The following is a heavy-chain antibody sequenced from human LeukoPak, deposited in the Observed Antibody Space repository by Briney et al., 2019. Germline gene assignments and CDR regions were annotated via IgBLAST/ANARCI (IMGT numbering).Heavy chain of an antibody. D-gene: IGHD4-23*01. CDR1: GGTFSSYA. CDR3: ARTATVVQLPAPPNYYYYGMDV. J-gene: IGHJ6*02. V-gene: IGHV1-69*13. Sequence: SVKVSCKASGGTFSSYAISWVRQAPGQGLEWMGGIIPIFGTANYAQKFQGGVTITADESTSTAYMELSSLRSEDTAVYYCARTATVVQLPAPPNYYYYGMDVWGQGTTVTVSS. CDR2: IIPIFGTA.